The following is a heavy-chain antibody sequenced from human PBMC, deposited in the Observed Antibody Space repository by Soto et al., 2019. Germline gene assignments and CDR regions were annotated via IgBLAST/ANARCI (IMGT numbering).Heavy chain of an antibody. J-gene: IGHJ6*02. D-gene: IGHD2-21*02. CDR1: GGAISSGGHY. CDR2: IHSRGNV. CDR3: ARDTCGGDCYSLPNYHGLDV. Sequence: QVQLQESGPGVAKPSQTLSLTCTVSGGAISSGGHYWTWFRQHPGKGLEWIGNIHSRGNVKYSPSLERRTTISVDTSKNQISLILSPVTAADMAVYFCARDTCGGDCYSLPNYHGLDVWGRGTTVTVSS. V-gene: IGHV4-31*03.